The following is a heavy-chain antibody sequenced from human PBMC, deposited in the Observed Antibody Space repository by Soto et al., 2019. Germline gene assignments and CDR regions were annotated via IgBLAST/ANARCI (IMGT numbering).Heavy chain of an antibody. CDR3: VCPKIAFYNWFYP. Sequence: SETLSLTCAVSGGSISSGGYSWSWIRQPPGKGLEWIGSIYYSGSTYYNPSLKSRVTISVDTSKNQFSLKLSSVTAADTAVYYGVCPKIAFYNWFYPWGQGTLVPVSS. J-gene: IGHJ5*02. CDR1: GGSISSGGYS. CDR2: IYYSGST. V-gene: IGHV4-30-2*03. D-gene: IGHD3-3*02.